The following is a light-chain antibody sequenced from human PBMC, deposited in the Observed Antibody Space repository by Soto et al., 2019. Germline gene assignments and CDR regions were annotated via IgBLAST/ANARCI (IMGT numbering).Light chain of an antibody. V-gene: IGKV3-15*01. Sequence: EIGMTQSPATLSVSPGERLTLSCRASQSVDINLAWYQQKPGQAPSLLIYGASSLESGVPSRFSGSGSGTEFTLTISSLQSEDFAVFYCQQYNQWPITFGQGTRLEIK. CDR3: QQYNQWPIT. CDR1: QSVDIN. J-gene: IGKJ5*01. CDR2: GAS.